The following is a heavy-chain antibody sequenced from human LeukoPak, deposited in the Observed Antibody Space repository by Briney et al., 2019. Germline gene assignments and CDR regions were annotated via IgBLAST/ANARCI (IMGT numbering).Heavy chain of an antibody. D-gene: IGHD6-6*01. CDR2: INHSGST. Sequence: SETLSLTCAVYGGSFSDYYWSWIRQPPGKGLEWIGEINHSGSTNYKPSLRSRVTISVDTSKNQFSLNLTSVTAADTAVYYCARAMSIAARLQTIFDYWGQGTLVTVSS. CDR1: GGSFSDYY. J-gene: IGHJ4*02. V-gene: IGHV4-34*01. CDR3: ARAMSIAARLQTIFDY.